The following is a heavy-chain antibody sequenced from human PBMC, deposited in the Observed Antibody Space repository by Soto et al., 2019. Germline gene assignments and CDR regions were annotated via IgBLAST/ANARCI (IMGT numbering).Heavy chain of an antibody. Sequence: EVQLLESGGGLVQPGGSLRLSCAASGFTFSSYAMSWVRQAPGKGLEWVSATSGSGGSTYYADSVKGRFTISRDNSKNTLYLQMNSLRAEDTAIYYCAKIAYYDIFTGSRKYTWFDPWGQGTLVTVSS. J-gene: IGHJ5*02. CDR3: AKIAYYDIFTGSRKYTWFDP. CDR1: GFTFSSYA. V-gene: IGHV3-23*01. CDR2: TSGSGGST. D-gene: IGHD3-9*01.